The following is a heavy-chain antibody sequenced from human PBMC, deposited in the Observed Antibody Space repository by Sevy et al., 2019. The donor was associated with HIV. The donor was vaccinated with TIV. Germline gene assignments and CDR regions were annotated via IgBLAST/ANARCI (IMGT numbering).Heavy chain of an antibody. D-gene: IGHD3-3*01. CDR2: IWYDGSNK. CDR1: GFTFSSYG. CDR3: ARALAPSQQFGVVIINYYYGMDV. J-gene: IGHJ6*02. Sequence: GGSLRLSCAASGFTFSSYGMHWVRQAPGKGLEWVAVIWYDGSNKYYADSVKGRFTISRDNSKNTLYLQMNSLRAEDTAVYYCARALAPSQQFGVVIINYYYGMDVWGQRTTVTVSS. V-gene: IGHV3-33*01.